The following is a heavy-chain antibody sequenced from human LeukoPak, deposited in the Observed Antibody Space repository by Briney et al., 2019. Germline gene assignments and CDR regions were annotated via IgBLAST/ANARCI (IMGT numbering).Heavy chain of an antibody. V-gene: IGHV4-31*03. J-gene: IGHJ3*02. Sequence: SETLSLTCTVSGGSISSGGYYWSWIPQHPGKGLEWIGYIYYSGSTYYNPSLKSRVTISVDTSKNQFSLKLSSVTAADTAVYYCARVGRGYCSSTSCYRGAFDIWGQGTMVTVSS. CDR3: ARVGRGYCSSTSCYRGAFDI. CDR2: IYYSGST. CDR1: GGSISSGGYY. D-gene: IGHD2-2*01.